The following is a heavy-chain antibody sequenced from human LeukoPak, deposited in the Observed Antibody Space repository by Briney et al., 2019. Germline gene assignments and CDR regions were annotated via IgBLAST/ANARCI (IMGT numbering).Heavy chain of an antibody. V-gene: IGHV1-18*01. CDR1: GYSFTINS. CDR3: ARNRGVVAPYVY. Sequence: ASVKVSCTGSGYSFTINSIGLVRHAPGQGLEWMGWISAYNGNTNYAQKLQGRVTMTTDTSTSTAYMELRSLRSDDTAAYYCARNRGVVAPYVYWGQGTLVTVSS. D-gene: IGHD2-2*01. J-gene: IGHJ4*02. CDR2: ISAYNGNT.